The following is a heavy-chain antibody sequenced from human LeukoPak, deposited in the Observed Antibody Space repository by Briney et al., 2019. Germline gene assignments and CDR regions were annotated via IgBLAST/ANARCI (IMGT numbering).Heavy chain of an antibody. J-gene: IGHJ4*02. D-gene: IGHD3-16*02. CDR1: GFTVSSLA. V-gene: IGHV3-21*01. CDR2: SGTRSGTK. Sequence: GGSLRLSCAASGFTVSSLAMHWVRQAPGKGLEWVSSSGTRSGTKYYADSVKGRFTISRDSAINSVSLQINSLRAEDTAVYYCMVQIKYGELSDPDFWGQGTLVTVSS. CDR3: MVQIKYGELSDPDF.